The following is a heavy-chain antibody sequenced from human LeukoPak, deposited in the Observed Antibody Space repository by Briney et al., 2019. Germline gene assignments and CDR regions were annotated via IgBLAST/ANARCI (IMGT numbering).Heavy chain of an antibody. V-gene: IGHV3-30*02. CDR3: ARWVVVTARRFDY. D-gene: IGHD2-21*02. J-gene: IGHJ4*02. CDR2: IRYDGSNK. CDR1: GFTFSSYG. Sequence: GGSLRLSCAASGFTFSSYGMHWVRQAPGKGLEWVAFIRYDGSNKYYADSVKGRFTISRDNSKNTLYLQMNSLRAEDTAVYYCARWVVVTARRFDYWGQGTLVTVSS.